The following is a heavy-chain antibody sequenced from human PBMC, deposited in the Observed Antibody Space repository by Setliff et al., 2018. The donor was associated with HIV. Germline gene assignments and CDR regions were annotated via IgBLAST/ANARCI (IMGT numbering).Heavy chain of an antibody. J-gene: IGHJ4*02. CDR3: ATARPRHLVSTNPPYYFDY. D-gene: IGHD2-8*02. Sequence: GGSLRLSCAASGFMFSYYAMSWVRQVPGKGLWWVSIISGSGGSTYYADSVKGRFTISRDNSKNTLFLRMNSLRADDPAVYYCATARPRHLVSTNPPYYFDYWGQGTLVTVSS. CDR1: GFMFSYYA. CDR2: ISGSGGST. V-gene: IGHV3-23*01.